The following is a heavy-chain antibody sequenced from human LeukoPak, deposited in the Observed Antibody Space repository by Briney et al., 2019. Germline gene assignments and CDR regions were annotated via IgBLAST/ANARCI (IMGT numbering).Heavy chain of an antibody. CDR1: GYTFTSYY. CDR3: AREWIQDAFDI. Sequence: ASVKVSCKASGYTFTSYYMHWVRQAPGQGLEWMGIINPSGGSTSYAQKFQGRVTMTRDMSTSTVYMELSSLRSEDTAVYYCAREWIQDAFDIWGQGTMVTVSS. J-gene: IGHJ3*02. CDR2: INPSGGST. D-gene: IGHD5-18*01. V-gene: IGHV1-46*01.